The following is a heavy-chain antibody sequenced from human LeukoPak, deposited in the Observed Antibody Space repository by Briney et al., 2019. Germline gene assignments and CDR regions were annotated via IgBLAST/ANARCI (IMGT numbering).Heavy chain of an antibody. CDR3: AKDWGAYYDSSGYIDY. CDR2: IRYDGRNK. Sequence: PGGSPRLSCAASGFTFSSYGMHWVRQAPGKGLEWVAFIRYDGRNKYYTDSVKGRFTISRDNSKNTLFLQMNSLRAEDTAVYYCAKDWGAYYDSSGYIDYWGQGTLVTVSS. V-gene: IGHV3-30*02. J-gene: IGHJ4*02. D-gene: IGHD3-22*01. CDR1: GFTFSSYG.